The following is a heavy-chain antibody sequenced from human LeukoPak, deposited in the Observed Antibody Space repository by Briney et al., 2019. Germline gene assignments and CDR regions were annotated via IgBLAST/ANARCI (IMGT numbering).Heavy chain of an antibody. J-gene: IGHJ6*02. CDR2: ISYDGSNK. CDR1: GFTFSSYA. V-gene: IGHV3-30-3*01. CDR3: ATGPRGSDYYYYGMDV. D-gene: IGHD1-14*01. Sequence: GGSLRLSCAASGFTFSSYAMHWVRQAPGKGLEWVAVISYDGSNKYYADSVKGRFTISRDNSKNTLYLQMNSLRAEDTAVYYCATGPRGSDYYYYGMDVWGQGTTVTVSS.